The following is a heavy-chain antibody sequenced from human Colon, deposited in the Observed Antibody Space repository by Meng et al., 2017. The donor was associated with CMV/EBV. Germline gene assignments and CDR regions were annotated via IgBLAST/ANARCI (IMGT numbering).Heavy chain of an antibody. D-gene: IGHD3-3*01. J-gene: IGHJ4*02. Sequence: GESLKISCAASGFTFSSYWMSWVRQAPGKGLEWVANIKQDGSEKYYVDSVKGRLTASRDNARNSLYLQMNSLRAEDTAVYYCARIHYDSWSGYYRDYWGQGALVTVSS. V-gene: IGHV3-7*01. CDR2: IKQDGSEK. CDR1: GFTFSSYW. CDR3: ARIHYDSWSGYYRDY.